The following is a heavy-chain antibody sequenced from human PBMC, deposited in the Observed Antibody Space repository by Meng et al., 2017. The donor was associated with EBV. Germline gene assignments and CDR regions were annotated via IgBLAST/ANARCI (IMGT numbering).Heavy chain of an antibody. CDR2: ISATSVDT. CDR3: NSGSHSPLDS. Sequence: EVHLVGSGGGLEKPGESIKLSCAASGFSFSNYAMGWVRQAPGKGLEWVSGISATSVDTYYADSVKGRFAISRDNSKNTVTLHMNILRAEDTAIYYCNSGSHSPLDSWGQGTLVTVSS. V-gene: IGHV3-23*04. J-gene: IGHJ4*02. D-gene: IGHD1-26*01. CDR1: GFSFSNYA.